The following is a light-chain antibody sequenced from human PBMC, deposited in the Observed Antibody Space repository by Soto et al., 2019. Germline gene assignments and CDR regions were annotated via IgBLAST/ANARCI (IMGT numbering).Light chain of an antibody. CDR3: QQRSGGPFT. J-gene: IGKJ3*01. Sequence: EIVLTQSPATLSLSPGERATLSCRASQSVSSYLAWYQQKPGQAPRLLIYDASNRATGIPARFSGSGSGTDFTLTISSLEPEDFAVYYCQQRSGGPFTFGPGTKVDIK. CDR2: DAS. V-gene: IGKV3-11*01. CDR1: QSVSSY.